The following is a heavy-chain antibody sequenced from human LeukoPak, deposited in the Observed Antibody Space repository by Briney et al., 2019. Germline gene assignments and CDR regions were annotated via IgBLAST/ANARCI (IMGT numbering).Heavy chain of an antibody. Sequence: PSQTLSLTCTVSGGSISSGSYYWSWIRQPAGKGLEWIGRIYTSGSTNYNPSLKSRVTISVDTSKNQFSLKLSSVTAADTAVYYCTRGQTGSYVYYYYYGMDVWGQGTTVTVS. CDR2: IYTSGST. CDR1: GGSISSGSYY. J-gene: IGHJ6*02. CDR3: TRGQTGSYVYYYYYGMDV. V-gene: IGHV4-61*02. D-gene: IGHD3-9*01.